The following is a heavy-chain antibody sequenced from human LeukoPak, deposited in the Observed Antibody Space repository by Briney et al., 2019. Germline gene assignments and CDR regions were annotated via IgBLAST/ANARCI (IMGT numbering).Heavy chain of an antibody. CDR3: ARASRYYDSSGSLYYFDH. D-gene: IGHD3-22*01. CDR2: IIPILGIA. J-gene: IGHJ4*02. V-gene: IGHV1-69*04. Sequence: ASVKVSCKASGGTFSSYAISWVRQAPGQGLEWMGRIIPILGIANYAQKFQGRVTITADKSTSTAYMELSSLRSEDTAVYYCARASRYYDSSGSLYYFDHWGQGTLVTVSS. CDR1: GGTFSSYA.